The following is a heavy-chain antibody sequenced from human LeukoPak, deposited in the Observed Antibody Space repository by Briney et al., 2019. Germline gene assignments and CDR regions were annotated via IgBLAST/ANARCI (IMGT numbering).Heavy chain of an antibody. Sequence: SVKVSCKASGFTFTSSAVQWVRQARGQRLEWIGWIVVGSGNTNYAQKFQGRVTITADESTSTAYMELSSLRSEDTAVYYCARRYSSSMYYFDYWGQGTLVTVSS. J-gene: IGHJ4*02. CDR1: GFTFTSSA. CDR3: ARRYSSSMYYFDY. D-gene: IGHD6-13*01. V-gene: IGHV1-58*01. CDR2: IVVGSGNT.